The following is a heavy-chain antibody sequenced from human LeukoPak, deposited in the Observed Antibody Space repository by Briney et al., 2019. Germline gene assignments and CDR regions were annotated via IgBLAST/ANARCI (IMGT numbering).Heavy chain of an antibody. V-gene: IGHV4-61*01. CDR3: ARVPISTTARGYFDY. CDR1: GGSISSSSDY. J-gene: IGHJ4*02. D-gene: IGHD4-17*01. CDR2: IYYSGST. Sequence: SETLSLTCTVSGGSISSSSDYCSWIRQPPGKGLEWIGYIYYSGSTTYNPSLKSRVTISVDTSKNKFSLKLSSVTAADTAVYYCARVPISTTARGYFDYWGQRTLVTVSS.